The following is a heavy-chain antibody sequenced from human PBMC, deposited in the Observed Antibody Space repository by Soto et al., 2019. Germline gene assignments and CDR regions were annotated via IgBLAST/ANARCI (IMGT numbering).Heavy chain of an antibody. V-gene: IGHV4-30-2*01. Sequence: QLQLQESGSGLVKPSQTLSLTCGVSGGSISSGGYSWSWIRQPPGKGLEWIGYIYQSGSTFYNPSLQSRVSISVDRSKNQFFLNLTSVTAADTAIYFCARESRSSRYDTSGYSQYWYFDLWGRGTLVVVSS. D-gene: IGHD3-22*01. CDR3: ARESRSSRYDTSGYSQYWYFDL. CDR1: GGSISSGGYS. CDR2: IYQSGST. J-gene: IGHJ2*01.